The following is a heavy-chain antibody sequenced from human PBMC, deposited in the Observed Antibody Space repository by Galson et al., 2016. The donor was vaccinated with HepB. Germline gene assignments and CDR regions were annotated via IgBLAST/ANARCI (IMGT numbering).Heavy chain of an antibody. CDR3: ARDWTGTTPWFDC. CDR1: GYTFTSYG. J-gene: IGHJ4*02. V-gene: IGHV1-18*01. D-gene: IGHD1-7*01. Sequence: SVKVSCKASGYTFTSYGFSWVRQAPGQGLEWMGWISAYTGKANYAQKFQGRVTMTTDTSTSTAYIELRSLRSDDTAVYYCARDWTGTTPWFDCWGQGTLVTVAS. CDR2: ISAYTGKA.